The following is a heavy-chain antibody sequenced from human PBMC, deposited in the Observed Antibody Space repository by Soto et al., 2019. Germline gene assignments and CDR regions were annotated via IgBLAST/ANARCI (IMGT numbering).Heavy chain of an antibody. CDR2: IYHSGST. V-gene: IGHV4-38-2*02. CDR3: ARDHRSGYYYYFDY. Sequence: SETLSLTCAVSGYSMSSADYWGWIRQPPGKGLEWIGSIYHSGSTYYNPSLKSRVTVSVDTSNNQFSLKLSSVTAADTAVYYCARDHRSGYYYYFDYWGQGTLVTVSS. J-gene: IGHJ4*02. D-gene: IGHD3-22*01. CDR1: GYSMSSADY.